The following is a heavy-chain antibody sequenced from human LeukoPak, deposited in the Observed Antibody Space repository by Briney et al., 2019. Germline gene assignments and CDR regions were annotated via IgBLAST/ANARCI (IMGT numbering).Heavy chain of an antibody. J-gene: IGHJ4*02. CDR3: ARVLSLRYFDCVFYADC. V-gene: IGHV3-23*01. Sequence: GGALXXXXXXXXFTFTNXAXSWVRQGPGKGGEXVXDISCAGSRTYYAESVKGGFTTSRENYKNSLFLQMNRLREEDTAIHSCARVLSLRYFDCVFYADCWGQGLLVTVSS. CDR2: ISCAGSRT. D-gene: IGHD3-9*01. CDR1: XFTFTNXA.